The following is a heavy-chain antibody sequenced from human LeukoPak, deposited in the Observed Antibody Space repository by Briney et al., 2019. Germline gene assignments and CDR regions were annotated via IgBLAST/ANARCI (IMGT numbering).Heavy chain of an antibody. V-gene: IGHV1-2*02. J-gene: IGHJ4*02. D-gene: IGHD6-19*01. CDR3: AREGSGWYGNFDY. Sequence: ASVKLSCKASAYTFTGYYMHWVRQAPGQGLEWMGWINPDSGGTNYAQKFQGRVTMTRDTSISTAYMEVSRLRSDDTAVYYCAREGSGWYGNFDYWGQGTLVTVSS. CDR2: INPDSGGT. CDR1: AYTFTGYY.